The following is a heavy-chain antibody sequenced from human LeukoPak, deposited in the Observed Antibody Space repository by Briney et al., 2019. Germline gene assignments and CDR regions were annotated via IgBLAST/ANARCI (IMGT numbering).Heavy chain of an antibody. CDR3: ARETMLAGFASGLGFNY. CDR2: IHGSGNT. CDR1: GASISSWY. J-gene: IGHJ4*02. D-gene: IGHD6-19*01. Sequence: SDTLSLTCTVSGASISSWYWSWIRQPPGKGLEWIGNIHGSGNTNYNPSLKSRLSMSLDTSRNQFSLNLTSVTAADTATYYCARETMLAGFASGLGFNYWGQGILVIVSS. V-gene: IGHV4-59*01.